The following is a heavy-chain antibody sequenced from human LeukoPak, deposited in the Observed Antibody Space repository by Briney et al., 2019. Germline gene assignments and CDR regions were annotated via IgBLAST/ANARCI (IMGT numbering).Heavy chain of an antibody. CDR3: AKDLEKFDTSGFPAY. CDR1: GFAFNNYG. Sequence: GRSLRLSCAASGFAFNNYGMHWVRQTPGKGLEWLALIWYHGTTKYYADSVKGRFTISRDNPDSTLFLQMSSLRAEDTAVYYCAKDLEKFDTSGFPAYWGQGTLVTVSS. CDR2: IWYHGTTK. V-gene: IGHV3-33*06. J-gene: IGHJ4*02. D-gene: IGHD3-22*01.